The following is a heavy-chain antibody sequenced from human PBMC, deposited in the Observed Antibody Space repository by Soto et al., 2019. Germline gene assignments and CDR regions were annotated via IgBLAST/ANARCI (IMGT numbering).Heavy chain of an antibody. D-gene: IGHD3-16*02. Sequence: PSETLSLTCAVYGGSFSGYYWSWIRQPPGKGLEWIGEINHSGSTNYNPSLKSRVTISVDTSKNQFSLKLSSVTAADTAVYYCARGHNDYIWGSYRYLTGFYYFDYWGQGTLVTVSS. CDR1: GGSFSGYY. V-gene: IGHV4-34*01. J-gene: IGHJ4*02. CDR2: INHSGST. CDR3: ARGHNDYIWGSYRYLTGFYYFDY.